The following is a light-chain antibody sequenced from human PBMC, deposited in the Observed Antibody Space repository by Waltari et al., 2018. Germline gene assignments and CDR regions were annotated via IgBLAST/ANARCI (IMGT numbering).Light chain of an antibody. CDR1: SSDVGGYTY. V-gene: IGLV2-14*03. CDR3: SSYTRSSALV. J-gene: IGLJ2*01. CDR2: NFT. Sequence: QSALTQPASVSGSPGQSITISCTGTSSDVGGYTYVSWYQRDPGKAPKLMIYNFTVRPSGVSNRFSGSKSGNTASLIISGLQAEDEADYFCSSYTRSSALVFGGGTKLTVL.